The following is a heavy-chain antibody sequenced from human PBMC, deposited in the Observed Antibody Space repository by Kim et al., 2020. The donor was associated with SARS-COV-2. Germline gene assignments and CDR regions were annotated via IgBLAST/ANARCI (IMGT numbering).Heavy chain of an antibody. D-gene: IGHD3-3*01. CDR2: ISAYNGNT. V-gene: IGHV1-18*01. CDR1: GYTFTSYG. CDR3: ARDNKDFWSGYYLETYYFDY. Sequence: ASVKVSCKASGYTFTSYGISWVRQAPGQGLEWMGWISAYNGNTNYAQKLQGRVTMTTDTSTSTAYMELRSLRSDDTAVYYCARDNKDFWSGYYLETYYFDYWGQGTLVTVSS. J-gene: IGHJ4*02.